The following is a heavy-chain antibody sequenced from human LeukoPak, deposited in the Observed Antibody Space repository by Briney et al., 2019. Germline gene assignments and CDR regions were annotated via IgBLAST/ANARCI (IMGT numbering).Heavy chain of an antibody. CDR2: ISSSSSTI. Sequence: GGSLRLSCAASGFTFSSYSMNWVRQAPRKGLEWVSYISSSSSTIYYADSAKGRFTISRDNAKNSLYLQMNSLRAEDTAVYYCARDQDYHPGYSSGWYYWGQGTLVTVSS. V-gene: IGHV3-48*01. CDR3: ARDQDYHPGYSSGWYY. D-gene: IGHD6-19*01. CDR1: GFTFSSYS. J-gene: IGHJ4*02.